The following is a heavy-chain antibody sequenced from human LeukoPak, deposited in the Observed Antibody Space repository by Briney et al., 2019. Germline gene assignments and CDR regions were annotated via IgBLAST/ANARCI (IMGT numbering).Heavy chain of an antibody. CDR2: INPNSGNT. Sequence: GASVKVSCKASGYTFTGYYMHWVRQAPGQGLEWMGWINPNSGNTGYAQKFQGRVTMTRNTSISTAYMELSSLRSEDTAVYYCARGRRYYYDSSGYYYSRYFDYWGQGTLVTVSS. CDR1: GYTFTGYY. D-gene: IGHD3-22*01. CDR3: ARGRRYYYDSSGYYYSRYFDY. V-gene: IGHV1-8*02. J-gene: IGHJ4*02.